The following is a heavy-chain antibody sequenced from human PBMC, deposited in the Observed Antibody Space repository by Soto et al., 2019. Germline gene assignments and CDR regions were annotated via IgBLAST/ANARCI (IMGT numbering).Heavy chain of an antibody. V-gene: IGHV3-33*01. CDR2: IWYDGSNK. Sequence: PGGSLRLSCAASGFTFSSYGMHWVRQAPGKGLEWVAVIWYDGSNKCYADSVKGRFTISRDNSKNTLYLQMNSLRAEDTAVYYCASYRCTSCHYAAFDIWGQGTMVTVSS. CDR1: GFTFSSYG. J-gene: IGHJ3*02. D-gene: IGHD2-2*01. CDR3: ASYRCTSCHYAAFDI.